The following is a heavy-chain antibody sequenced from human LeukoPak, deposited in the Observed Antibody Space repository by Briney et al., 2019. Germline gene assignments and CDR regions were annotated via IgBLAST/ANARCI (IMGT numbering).Heavy chain of an antibody. Sequence: GGSLRLSCAVSGLTFSNYSMSWFRQAPEKGLEWVSAISGSGGSTYYADSVKGRFTISRDNSKNTLYLQMNSLRAEDTAVYYCAKDLEVVVITPHSFFDYWGQGTLVTVSS. CDR1: GLTFSNYS. CDR3: AKDLEVVVITPHSFFDY. J-gene: IGHJ4*02. CDR2: ISGSGGST. V-gene: IGHV3-23*01. D-gene: IGHD3-22*01.